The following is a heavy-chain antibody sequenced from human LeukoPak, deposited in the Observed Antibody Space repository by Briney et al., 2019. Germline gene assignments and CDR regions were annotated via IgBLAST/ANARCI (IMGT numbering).Heavy chain of an antibody. J-gene: IGHJ4*02. Sequence: GESLKISCKGSGYSFTSYWIGWVRQMPGKGLEWMGIIYPGDSDTRYSPSFQGQVTISADKSISTAYLQWSSLKASDTAMYYCARLSDSSGYYSKYYFDYWGQGTLVTVSS. CDR2: IYPGDSDT. CDR1: GYSFTSYW. CDR3: ARLSDSSGYYSKYYFDY. V-gene: IGHV5-51*01. D-gene: IGHD3-22*01.